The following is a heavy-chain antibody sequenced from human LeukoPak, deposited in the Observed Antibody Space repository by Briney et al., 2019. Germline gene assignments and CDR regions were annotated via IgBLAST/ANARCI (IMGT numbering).Heavy chain of an antibody. V-gene: IGHV4-59*12. D-gene: IGHD1-7*01. CDR3: ARGRHITATFSRYYYIDV. Sequence: SETLSLTCTVSGGSISSYYWSWIRQPPGKGLEWIGYIYYSGSTNYNPSLKSRVTISVDTSKNQFSLKLSSVTAADTAVYYCARGRHITATFSRYYYIDVWGKGTTVTVSS. CDR2: IYYSGST. CDR1: GGSISSYY. J-gene: IGHJ6*03.